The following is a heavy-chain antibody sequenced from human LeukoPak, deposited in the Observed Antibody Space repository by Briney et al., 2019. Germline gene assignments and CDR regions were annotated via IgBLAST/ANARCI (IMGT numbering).Heavy chain of an antibody. J-gene: IGHJ4*02. V-gene: IGHV3-66*01. D-gene: IGHD6-6*01. Sequence: GGSLRLSCAASGFSVTSNHMNWVRQAPGKGLEWVSIIYTGGTTHYADSLDDRFTISRDDSINTLYLQMNSLRAEDTAVYYCARDSSSYYFDYWGQGTLVTVSS. CDR3: ARDSSSYYFDY. CDR1: GFSVTSNH. CDR2: IYTGGTT.